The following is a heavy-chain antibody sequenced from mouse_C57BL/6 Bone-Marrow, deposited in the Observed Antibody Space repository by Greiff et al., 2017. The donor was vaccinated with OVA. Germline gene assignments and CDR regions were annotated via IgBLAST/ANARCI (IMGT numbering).Heavy chain of an antibody. V-gene: IGHV10-3*01. D-gene: IGHD2-4*01. CDR3: VRDLRELRRALYAMDY. CDR1: GFTFNTYA. J-gene: IGHJ4*01. Sequence: EVKLMESGGGLVQPKGSLKLSCAASGFTFNTYAMHWVRQAPGKGLEWVARIRSKSSNYATYYADSVKDRFTISRDDSQSMLYLQMNNLKTEDTAMYYCVRDLRELRRALYAMDYWGQGTSVTVSS. CDR2: IRSKSSNYAT.